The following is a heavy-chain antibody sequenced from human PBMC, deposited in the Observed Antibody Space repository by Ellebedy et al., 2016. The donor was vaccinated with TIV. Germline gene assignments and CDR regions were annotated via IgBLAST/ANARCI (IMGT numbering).Heavy chain of an antibody. V-gene: IGHV3-33*01. CDR2: IWYDGNNK. D-gene: IGHD1-26*01. CDR1: GFTFNNYG. CDR3: ARSANIVGVPLDC. J-gene: IGHJ4*02. Sequence: GESLKISXAASGFTFNNYGMHWVRQAPGKGLEWVAVIWYDGNNKFYADSVKGRFTVSRDNSKNTLSLEMNSLRAEDTAVYYCARSANIVGVPLDCWGQGTLVTVSS.